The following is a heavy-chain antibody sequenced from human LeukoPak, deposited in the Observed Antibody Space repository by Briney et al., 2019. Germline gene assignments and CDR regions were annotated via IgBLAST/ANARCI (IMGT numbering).Heavy chain of an antibody. CDR3: ARSFHGGDIVVVPAAMYAFDI. J-gene: IGHJ3*02. D-gene: IGHD2-2*01. V-gene: IGHV3-7*01. CDR1: GFTFSSYW. CDR2: IKQDGSEK. Sequence: GGSLRLSCAASGFTFSSYWMSWVRQAPGKGREWVANIKQDGSEKYYVDSVKGRFTISRDNAKNSLYLQMNSLRAEDTAVYYCARSFHGGDIVVVPAAMYAFDIWGQGTMVTVSS.